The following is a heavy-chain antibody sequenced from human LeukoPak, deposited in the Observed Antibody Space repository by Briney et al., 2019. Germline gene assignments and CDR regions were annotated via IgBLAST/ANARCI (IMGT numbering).Heavy chain of an antibody. D-gene: IGHD2-15*01. V-gene: IGHV4-30-4*08. CDR2: IYYSGST. CDR3: ARVVVVVAASVEGGWFDP. Sequence: PSETLSLTCTVSGGSISSGDYYWSWIRQPPGKGLEWIGYIYYSGSTYYNPSLKSRVTISVDTSKNQFSLKLTSVTAADTAVYYCARVVVVVAASVEGGWFDPWGQGTLVTVSS. J-gene: IGHJ5*02. CDR1: GGSISSGDYY.